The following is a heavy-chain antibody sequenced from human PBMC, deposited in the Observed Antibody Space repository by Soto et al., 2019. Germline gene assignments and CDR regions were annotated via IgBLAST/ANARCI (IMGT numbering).Heavy chain of an antibody. D-gene: IGHD1-26*01. CDR3: ARGGDSRSYFKCFGP. CDR2: IYYSGST. V-gene: IGHV4-61*01. CDR1: GGSDSSGIYN. J-gene: IGHJ5*02. Sequence: SETLSLTRTVSGGSDSSGIYNWSWIRQPPWKGLELIGYIYYSGSTNYNPSLKSRVTISVDMSKNQLSLKKSSVTAADTAVYYCARGGDSRSYFKCFGPWGQGTLVTVS.